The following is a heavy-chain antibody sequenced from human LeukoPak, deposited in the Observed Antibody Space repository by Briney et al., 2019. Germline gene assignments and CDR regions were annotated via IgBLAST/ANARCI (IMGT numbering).Heavy chain of an antibody. CDR2: IYPGDSDT. CDR3: ARQTDFRLDY. D-gene: IGHD3-3*01. V-gene: IGHV5-51*01. Sequence: GESLKIYCKGSGYTFSSYWIGWVRQMPGKGLEWMGIIYPGDSDTRYSPSLQGQVTISVDTSIGTAYLQWSSLKASDTAIYYCARQTDFRLDYWGQGTLVTVSS. J-gene: IGHJ4*02. CDR1: GYTFSSYW.